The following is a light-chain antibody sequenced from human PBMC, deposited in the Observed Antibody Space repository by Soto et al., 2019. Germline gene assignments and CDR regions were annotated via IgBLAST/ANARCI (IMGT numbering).Light chain of an antibody. CDR1: QSVSGW. CDR3: QQYNSYSQT. J-gene: IGKJ1*01. CDR2: DAS. V-gene: IGKV1-5*01. Sequence: DIQMTQSPSTLSASVGDTVTVTCRASQSVSGWLAWYQQKPGEAPKLLIYDASSLESGVPSRFSGSGSGTEFTLTISSLQPDDFATYYCQQYNSYSQTVGQGNKVDIK.